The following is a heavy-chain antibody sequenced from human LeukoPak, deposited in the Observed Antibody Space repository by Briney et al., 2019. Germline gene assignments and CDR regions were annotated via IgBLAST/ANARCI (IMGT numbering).Heavy chain of an antibody. D-gene: IGHD3-16*01. Sequence: EASVKVSFKASGYTFTDYYMHWVRQAPGQGLEWMGWISPNSGGTNYAQKFQGRVTMTRDTSISTAYMELSRLRSDDTAVYYCARDYVGDNWFVPWGQGTLVTVSS. CDR1: GYTFTDYY. V-gene: IGHV1-2*02. CDR3: ARDYVGDNWFVP. J-gene: IGHJ5*02. CDR2: ISPNSGGT.